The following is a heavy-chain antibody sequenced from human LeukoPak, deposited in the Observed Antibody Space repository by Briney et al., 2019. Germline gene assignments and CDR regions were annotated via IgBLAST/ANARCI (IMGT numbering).Heavy chain of an antibody. CDR3: ARVRYMNSWYREIDY. V-gene: IGHV3-30*03. CDR2: ISYDGSNK. D-gene: IGHD6-13*01. J-gene: IGHJ4*02. Sequence: PGGSLRLSCAASGFTFSSYGMHWVRQAPGKGLEWVAVISYDGSNKYFADSVKGRFTISRDNSRNTLYLQMNSLRAEDTAVFYCARVRYMNSWYREIDYWGQGTLVTVSS. CDR1: GFTFSSYG.